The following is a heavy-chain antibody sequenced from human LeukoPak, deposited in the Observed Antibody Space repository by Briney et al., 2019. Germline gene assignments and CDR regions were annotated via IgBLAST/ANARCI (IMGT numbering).Heavy chain of an antibody. CDR1: GFTFSSYS. D-gene: IGHD4-23*01. J-gene: IGHJ4*02. Sequence: GGSLRLSCAASGFTFSSYSMNWVRQAPGKGLEWVSYISSSSSTIYYADSVKGRFTISRDNAKNSLYLQMNSLRDEDTAVYYSARDLSYGGNSGYFDYWGQGTLVTVSS. CDR2: ISSSSSTI. V-gene: IGHV3-48*02. CDR3: ARDLSYGGNSGYFDY.